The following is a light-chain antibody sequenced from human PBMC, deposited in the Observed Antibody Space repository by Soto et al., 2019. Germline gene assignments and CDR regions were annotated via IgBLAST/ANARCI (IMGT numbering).Light chain of an antibody. CDR1: QSVRNH. CDR3: QQYDYWPTYT. J-gene: IGKJ2*01. V-gene: IGKV3-15*01. Sequence: EIVMTQSPATLAVSPGERATLSCRARQSVRNHVAWYQQRVGQAPRLLMYDASTRAAGIPARFTGSGSGTQFSHFIDSLQSEDFAVYFCQQYDYWPTYTFGQGTKLEIK. CDR2: DAS.